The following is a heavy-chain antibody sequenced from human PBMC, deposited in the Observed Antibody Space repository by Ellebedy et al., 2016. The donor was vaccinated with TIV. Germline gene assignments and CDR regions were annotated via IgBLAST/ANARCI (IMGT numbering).Heavy chain of an antibody. V-gene: IGHV3-7*04. CDR3: ATERYSYGYYYYYGKDV. CDR1: GFTFSSYW. CDR2: IKQDGSEP. D-gene: IGHD5-18*01. J-gene: IGHJ6*02. Sequence: PGGSLRLSCAASGFTFSSYWMSWVRQAPGKGLEWVANIKQDGSEPYYVDSVKGRFTISRDNAKNTLYLQMNSLRAEDTAVYYCATERYSYGYYYYYGKDVWGQGTTVTVSS.